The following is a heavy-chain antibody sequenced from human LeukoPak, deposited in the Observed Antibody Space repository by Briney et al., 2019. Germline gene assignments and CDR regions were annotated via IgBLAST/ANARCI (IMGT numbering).Heavy chain of an antibody. CDR2: IYYSGNT. J-gene: IGHJ4*02. CDR1: GVSISSSNSY. V-gene: IGHV4-39*01. CDR3: ARQTGSGLFILP. D-gene: IGHD3/OR15-3a*01. Sequence: SETLSLTCTVSGVSISSSNSYWGWIRQPPGKGLEWIGSIYYSGNTYYNASLKSQVSISIDTSKNQLSLGLTSVTAADTAVYYCARQTGSGLFILPGGQGTLVTVSS.